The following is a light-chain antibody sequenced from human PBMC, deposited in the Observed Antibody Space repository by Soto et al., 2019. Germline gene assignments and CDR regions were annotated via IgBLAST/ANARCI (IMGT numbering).Light chain of an antibody. V-gene: IGKV3-11*01. CDR2: DAS. J-gene: IGKJ4*01. CDR1: QSVGSY. Sequence: EIVLTQSPATLSLSPGERATLSCRASQSVGSYLAWYQQKPGQAPRLLIYDASNRATGIPARFSGSGSGTDFTLTISSLEPEDFAVYYCQQRSNWPPVTFGGGTKVVIK. CDR3: QQRSNWPPVT.